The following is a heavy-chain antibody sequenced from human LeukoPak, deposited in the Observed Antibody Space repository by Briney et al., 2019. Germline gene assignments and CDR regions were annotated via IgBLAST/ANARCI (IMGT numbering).Heavy chain of an antibody. J-gene: IGHJ4*02. CDR1: HDSISNYY. CDR2: VYVSEST. CDR3: VRHMLVVAAAAISRFDH. Sequence: SETLSLTCSVSHDSISNYYWSWIRHPPRQGLEWIGNVYVSESTDYNPNLKSRVTVSEETSKNQFSLKLTSVTAADTAVYYCVRHMLVVAAAAISRFDHWGQGILVSVSS. V-gene: IGHV4-59*08. D-gene: IGHD2-2*02.